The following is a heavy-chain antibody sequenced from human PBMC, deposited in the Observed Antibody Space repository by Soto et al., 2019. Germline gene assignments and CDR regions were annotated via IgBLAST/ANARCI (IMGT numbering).Heavy chain of an antibody. J-gene: IGHJ6*03. CDR3: ARRRNSGSARNRYYYYMDV. Sequence: SETLSLTCTVSGGSISSYYWSWIRQPPGKGLEWIGYIYYSGSTNYNPSLKSRVTISVDTSKNQFSLKLSSVTAADTAVYYCARRRNSGSARNRYYYYMDVWGKGTTVTVSS. CDR2: IYYSGST. V-gene: IGHV4-59*08. D-gene: IGHD3-10*01. CDR1: GGSISSYY.